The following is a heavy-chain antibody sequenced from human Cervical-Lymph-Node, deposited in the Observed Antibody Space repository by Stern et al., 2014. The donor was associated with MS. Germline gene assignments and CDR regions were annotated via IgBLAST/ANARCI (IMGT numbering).Heavy chain of an antibody. J-gene: IGHJ6*02. Sequence: QVQLVESGGGVVQPGRSLRLSCAASGFTLRSYGMHWVRQAPGKGLGWVAVISNDGNEKYYTDPVKGRFTISRDNSKNTLYLQMNSLRTEDTAVYYCAKDRLFCSGGGCYAMDVWGQGTTVTVSS. CDR3: AKDRLFCSGGGCYAMDV. V-gene: IGHV3-30*18. CDR2: ISNDGNEK. CDR1: GFTLRSYG. D-gene: IGHD2-15*01.